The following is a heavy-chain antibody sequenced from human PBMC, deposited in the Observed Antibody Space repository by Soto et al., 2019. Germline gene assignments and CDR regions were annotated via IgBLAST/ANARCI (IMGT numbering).Heavy chain of an antibody. V-gene: IGHV3-21*01. J-gene: IGHJ5*02. CDR2: ISSSSSYI. D-gene: IGHD1-26*01. CDR3: ARDWDLFQA. CDR1: GFTFSAYS. Sequence: GGSLRLSCVASGFTFSAYSMNWVRQAPGKGLEWVSSISSSSSYIYYADSLKGRFTISRDNAKNSLYLQMNSLRAEDTAVYYCARDWDLFQAWGQGTLVTVSS.